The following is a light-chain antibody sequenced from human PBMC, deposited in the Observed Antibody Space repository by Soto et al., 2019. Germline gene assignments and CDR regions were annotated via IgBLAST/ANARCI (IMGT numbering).Light chain of an antibody. Sequence: QSALTQPPSASGSPGQSVTISCTGTSSDVGSSNYVSWYQQHPGKAPKLMIYEVSNRPSGVSNRFSGSKSGNTASLTISGLQAEDEADYYCSSYTSSSTYVVFGGGTKLTVL. CDR1: SSDVGSSNY. V-gene: IGLV2-14*01. J-gene: IGLJ2*01. CDR2: EVS. CDR3: SSYTSSSTYVV.